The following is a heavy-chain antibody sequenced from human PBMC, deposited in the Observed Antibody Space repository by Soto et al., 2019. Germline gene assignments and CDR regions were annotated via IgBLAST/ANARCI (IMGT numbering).Heavy chain of an antibody. J-gene: IGHJ4*02. V-gene: IGHV2-5*02. CDR1: GFSLTTSGVG. CDR2: IYWDDDK. D-gene: IGHD3-3*01. CDR3: AHRVLRTVFGLVTTTAIYFDF. Sequence: QITLNESGPTQVKPRQTLTLTCTFSGFSLTTSGVGVGWIRQSPGTAPEWLALIYWDDDKRYSPSLKSRLTITKDTSKNQVVLTMAYLDPADTATYYCAHRVLRTVFGLVTTTAIYFDFWGQGTPVAVSS.